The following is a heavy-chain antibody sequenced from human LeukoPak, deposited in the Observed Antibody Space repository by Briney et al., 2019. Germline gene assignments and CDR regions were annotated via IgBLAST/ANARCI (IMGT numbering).Heavy chain of an antibody. CDR1: GGSVSSGSDY. D-gene: IGHD3-22*01. V-gene: IGHV4-31*03. J-gene: IGHJ4*02. CDR2: IYYSGST. Sequence: SETLSLTCTVSGGSVSSGSDYWSWIRQHPGKGLEWIGNIYYSGSTYYSPSLKSRVTMSVDTSKNQFSLTLISVTAADTAVYFCARAAPNYYDSSGSLRNPYFDYWGQGTLVTVSS. CDR3: ARAAPNYYDSSGSLRNPYFDY.